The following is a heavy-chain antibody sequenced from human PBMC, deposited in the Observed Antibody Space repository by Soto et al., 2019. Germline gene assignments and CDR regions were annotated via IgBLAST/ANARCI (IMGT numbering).Heavy chain of an antibody. D-gene: IGHD1-1*01. V-gene: IGHV3-23*01. Sequence: EVQLLESGGGLVQPGGSLRLSCAASEFTFSSYAMSWVRQAPGKGLEWVSVISGSGGSTYYADSVKGRFTVSRDNSKNTMNQQRNSLRAEDTDVYYCAKGRTGTSLYAFDIWGQGTMVTVSS. J-gene: IGHJ3*02. CDR3: AKGRTGTSLYAFDI. CDR1: EFTFSSYA. CDR2: ISGSGGST.